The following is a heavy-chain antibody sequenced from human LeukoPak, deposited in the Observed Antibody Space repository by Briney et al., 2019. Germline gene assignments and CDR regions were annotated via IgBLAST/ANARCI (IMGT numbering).Heavy chain of an antibody. Sequence: ASETLSLTCTVSGGSISSSSYYWGWIRQPPGKGLEWIGSIYYSGSTYYNPSLKSRVTISVDTSKNQFSLKLSSVTAADTAVYYCARHFNAYYYDSSGYAIDYWGQGTLVTVSS. J-gene: IGHJ4*02. CDR1: GGSISSSSYY. D-gene: IGHD3-22*01. CDR2: IYYSGST. V-gene: IGHV4-39*01. CDR3: ARHFNAYYYDSSGYAIDY.